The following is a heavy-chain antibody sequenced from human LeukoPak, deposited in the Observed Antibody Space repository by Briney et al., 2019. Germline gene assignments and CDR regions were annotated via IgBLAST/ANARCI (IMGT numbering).Heavy chain of an antibody. V-gene: IGHV4-39*07. D-gene: IGHD6-19*01. J-gene: IGHJ4*02. Sequence: SETLSLTCTVSGGSISSSSYYWGWIRQPPGKGREWIGSIYYSGSTYYNPSLKSRVTISVATSKNQFSLKLSSVTAADTAVYYCARETGYSSGWHLDYWGQGTLVTVSS. CDR1: GGSISSSSYY. CDR3: ARETGYSSGWHLDY. CDR2: IYYSGST.